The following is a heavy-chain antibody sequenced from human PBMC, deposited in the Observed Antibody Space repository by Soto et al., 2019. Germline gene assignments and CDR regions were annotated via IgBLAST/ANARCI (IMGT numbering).Heavy chain of an antibody. V-gene: IGHV3-21*01. Sequence: EVQLVESGGGLVKPGGSLRLSCAASGFTFSSYSMNWVRQAPGKGLEWVSSISSSSSYIYYADSVKGRFTISRDNAKNSLYLQMNSLRAEDTAVYYCARDRGMVVRDRRGHYYYYGMDVWGQGTTVTVSS. CDR3: ARDRGMVVRDRRGHYYYYGMDV. CDR2: ISSSSSYI. J-gene: IGHJ6*02. D-gene: IGHD3-10*01. CDR1: GFTFSSYS.